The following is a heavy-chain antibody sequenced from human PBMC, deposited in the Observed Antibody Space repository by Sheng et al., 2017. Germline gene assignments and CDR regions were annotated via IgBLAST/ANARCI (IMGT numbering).Heavy chain of an antibody. CDR1: GFTFSSSE. CDR3: ARGTKGYSGSYSAVDY. J-gene: IGHJ4*02. CDR2: ISSSGSTI. Sequence: EVQLVESGGGLVQPGGSLRLSCAASGFTFSSSEMNWVRQASGKGPEWVSYISSSGSTIYYADSVKGRFTISRDNANNSLNLQMNSLRAEDTAIYYCARGTKGYSGSYSAVDYWGQGTLVTVSS. D-gene: IGHD1-26*01. V-gene: IGHV3-48*03.